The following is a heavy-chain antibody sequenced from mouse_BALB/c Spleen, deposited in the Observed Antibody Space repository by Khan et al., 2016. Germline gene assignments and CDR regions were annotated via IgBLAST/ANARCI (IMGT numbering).Heavy chain of an antibody. CDR3: AGYYCHFFDY. V-gene: IGHV3-8*02. CDR1: GDSITSGY. CDR2: ISYSGST. Sequence: EVELVESGPSLVKPSQTLSLTCSVTGDSITSGYWNWIRKFPGNKLEYMGYISYSGSTYYNPSLKSRISITRDKSKIQYYLQLDSVTTEYTATYYCAGYYCHFFDYWGQGTTLTVSS. J-gene: IGHJ2*01.